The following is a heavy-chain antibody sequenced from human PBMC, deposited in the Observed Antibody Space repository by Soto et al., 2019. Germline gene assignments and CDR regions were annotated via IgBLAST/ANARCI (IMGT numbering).Heavy chain of an antibody. Sequence: QVQLQQWGAGLLKPSETLSLTCAVYGGSFSGYYWSWIRQPPGKGLEWIGEINHSGSTNYNPSLKSRVTISVDTSKNQFSLKLSSVTAADTAVYYCARDRPVVVAATEGGKNSFDPWGQGTLVTVSS. D-gene: IGHD2-15*01. CDR1: GGSFSGYY. V-gene: IGHV4-34*01. CDR3: ARDRPVVVAATEGGKNSFDP. CDR2: INHSGST. J-gene: IGHJ5*02.